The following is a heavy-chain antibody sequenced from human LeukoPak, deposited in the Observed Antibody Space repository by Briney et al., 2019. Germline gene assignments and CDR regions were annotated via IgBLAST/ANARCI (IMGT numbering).Heavy chain of an antibody. J-gene: IGHJ4*02. CDR3: ARSRSTSDSSGYLDY. V-gene: IGHV4-61*02. CDR2: IYSRGSA. D-gene: IGHD3-22*01. Sequence: SETLSLTCTVSGGSISSGNYYWSWIRQPAGKGLEWIGRIYSRGSANYNPSLKSRVTISVDTSKNQFSLKLSSVTAADTAVYYCARSRSTSDSSGYLDYWAQGTLVTVSS. CDR1: GGSISSGNYY.